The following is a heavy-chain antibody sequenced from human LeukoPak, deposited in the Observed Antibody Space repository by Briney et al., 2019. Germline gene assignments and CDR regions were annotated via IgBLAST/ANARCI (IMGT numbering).Heavy chain of an antibody. CDR2: IYSSGST. Sequence: SETLSLTCTVSGCSISSYHWSWIRQPAGKGLEWIGRIYSSGSTNYNPSLKSRVTISVDKSKNQFYLKLTSVTAADTAVYYCARSVNGDSFYYCYMDVWGKGTTVTVSS. V-gene: IGHV4-4*07. D-gene: IGHD2-21*02. CDR3: ARSVNGDSFYYCYMDV. J-gene: IGHJ6*03. CDR1: GCSISSYH.